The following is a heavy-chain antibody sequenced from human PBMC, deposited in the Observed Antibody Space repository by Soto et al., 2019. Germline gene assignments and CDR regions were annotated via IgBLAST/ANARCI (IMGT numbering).Heavy chain of an antibody. CDR3: ARVLDIVARGFYYYSYGMDV. D-gene: IGHD5-12*01. CDR2: ISYDGSNK. V-gene: IGHV3-30-3*01. CDR1: GFTFSSYA. J-gene: IGHJ6*02. Sequence: QVHLVESGGGVVQPGRSLRLSCAASGFTFSSYAMHWVRQAPGKGLAWVGVISYDGSNKYYADSVKGRFTISRDNSKNTLYLQMNSLRAEDTAVYSCARVLDIVARGFYYYSYGMDVWGQVTTVTVSS.